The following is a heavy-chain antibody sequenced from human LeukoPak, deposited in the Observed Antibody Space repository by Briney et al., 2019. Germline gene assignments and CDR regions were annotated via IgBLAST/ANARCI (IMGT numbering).Heavy chain of an antibody. J-gene: IGHJ4*02. D-gene: IGHD1-26*01. Sequence: SETLSLTCTVSGGSISSSSYYWGWIRQPPGKGLEWIGSIYYSGSTYYNPSLKSRVTISVDTSKNQFSLKLSSVTAADTAVYYCARVGRGKIYSGSYYWGQGTLVTVSS. CDR1: GGSISSSSYY. CDR2: IYYSGST. CDR3: ARVGRGKIYSGSYY. V-gene: IGHV4-39*07.